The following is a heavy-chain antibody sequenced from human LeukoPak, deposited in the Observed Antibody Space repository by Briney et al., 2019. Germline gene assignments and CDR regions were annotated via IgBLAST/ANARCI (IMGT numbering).Heavy chain of an antibody. J-gene: IGHJ3*02. CDR2: IDHSGRT. V-gene: IGHV4-4*02. D-gene: IGHD2-15*01. Sequence: PSGTLSLTCAVSGGSISSRNWWSWVRQPPGKGLEWIGEIDHSGRTNYNPSLKSRVTISVDTSKSQFSLKLTSVTAADTSVYHCARGVAALDPFDIWGQGTMVTVSS. CDR3: ARGVAALDPFDI. CDR1: GGSISSRNW.